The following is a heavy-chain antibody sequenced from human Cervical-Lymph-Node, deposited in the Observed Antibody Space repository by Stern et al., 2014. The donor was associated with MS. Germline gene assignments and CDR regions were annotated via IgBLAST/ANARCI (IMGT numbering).Heavy chain of an antibody. Sequence: EVQLVESGGGLVEPGGSLRLSCAASGFSINNAWMNWVRQAPGKGLEWVGRIKSKADSGTRDFAAPVKGRFIISRDDSKNTVYLQMNSLKTEDTAIYYCSAGTGKTDFDYWGQGTLVTVSS. CDR1: GFSINNAW. D-gene: IGHD1-1*01. CDR3: SAGTGKTDFDY. V-gene: IGHV3-15*01. CDR2: IKSKADSGTR. J-gene: IGHJ4*02.